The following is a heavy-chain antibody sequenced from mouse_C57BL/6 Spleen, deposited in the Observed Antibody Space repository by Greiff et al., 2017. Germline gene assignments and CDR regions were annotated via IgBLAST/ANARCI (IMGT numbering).Heavy chain of an antibody. CDR2: ISSGSSTI. CDR1: GFTFSDYG. D-gene: IGHD2-2*01. V-gene: IGHV5-17*01. Sequence: DVKLVESGGGLVKPGGSLKLSCAASGFTFSDYGMHWVRQAPEKGLEWVAYISSGSSTIYYADTVKGRFTISRDNAKNTLFLQMTSLRSEDTAMYYCAREEGYDYYAMDYWGQGTSVTVSS. J-gene: IGHJ4*01. CDR3: AREEGYDYYAMDY.